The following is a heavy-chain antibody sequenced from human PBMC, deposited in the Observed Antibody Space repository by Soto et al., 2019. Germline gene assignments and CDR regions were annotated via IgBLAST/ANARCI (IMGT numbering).Heavy chain of an antibody. J-gene: IGHJ4*02. D-gene: IGHD1-26*01. CDR2: ISYDGSNK. CDR3: AKDRIVYFDY. V-gene: IGHV3-30*18. CDR1: GFTFSSYG. Sequence: GGSLRLSCAASGFTFSSYGMHWVRQAPGKGLEWVAVISYDGSNKYYADSVKGRFTISRDNSKNTLYLQMNSLRAEDTAVYYCAKDRIVYFDYWGQGTLVTVSS.